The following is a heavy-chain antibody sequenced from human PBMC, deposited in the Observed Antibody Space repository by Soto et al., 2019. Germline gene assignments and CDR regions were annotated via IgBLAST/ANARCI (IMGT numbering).Heavy chain of an antibody. J-gene: IGHJ6*03. D-gene: IGHD3-22*01. CDR2: IYYSGST. V-gene: IGHV4-59*01. CDR3: ARDHPYYYDSSGYMDV. Sequence: SETLSLTCTVSGGSISSYYWSWIRQPPGKGLEWIGYIYYSGSTNYNPSLKSRVTISVDTSKSQFSLKLSSVTAADTAVYYCARDHPYYYDSSGYMDVWGQGTTVTVSS. CDR1: GGSISSYY.